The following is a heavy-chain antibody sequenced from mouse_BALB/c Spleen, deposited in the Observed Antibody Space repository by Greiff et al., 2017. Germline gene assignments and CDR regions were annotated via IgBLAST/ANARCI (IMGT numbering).Heavy chain of an antibody. J-gene: IGHJ4*01. Sequence: QVQLQQSGAELAKPGASVKMSCKASGYTFTSYWMHWVKQRPGQGLEWIGYINPSTGYTEYNQKFKDKATLTADKSSSTAYMQLSSLTSEDSAVYYCARGGESAMDYWGQGTSVTVSS. CDR1: GYTFTSYW. CDR2: INPSTGYT. CDR3: ARGGESAMDY. V-gene: IGHV1-7*01.